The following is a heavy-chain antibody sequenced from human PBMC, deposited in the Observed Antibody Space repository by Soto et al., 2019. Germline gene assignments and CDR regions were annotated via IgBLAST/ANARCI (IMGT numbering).Heavy chain of an antibody. J-gene: IGHJ4*02. CDR3: AREVAEAGRSLDY. Sequence: QVQLQESCPGLVKPSETLSLICTVSGGAFSSYYWTWIRQPAGKGLEWVGRIYTSGTTNYNPSLKSRVTMAVDTSKNQFSLNVTSVTAADTAVYFCAREVAEAGRSLDYWGQGTLVTVSA. CDR2: IYTSGTT. V-gene: IGHV4-4*07. CDR1: GGAFSSYY. D-gene: IGHD6-6*01.